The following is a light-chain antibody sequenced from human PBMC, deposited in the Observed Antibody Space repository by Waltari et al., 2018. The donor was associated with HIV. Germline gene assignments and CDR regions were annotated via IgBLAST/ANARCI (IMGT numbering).Light chain of an antibody. V-gene: IGLV1-44*01. J-gene: IGLJ2*01. CDR2: SNK. Sequence: QSVLTQSPSASGTPGQRVIISCSGSSSNIGSNSVNWYQQLPGTAPKLLIYSNKGRPSGVPDRCAGSKSGTSASLAISGLQSEDEADYHCAAWDDSLNGPVFGGGTKLTVL. CDR3: AAWDDSLNGPV. CDR1: SSNIGSNS.